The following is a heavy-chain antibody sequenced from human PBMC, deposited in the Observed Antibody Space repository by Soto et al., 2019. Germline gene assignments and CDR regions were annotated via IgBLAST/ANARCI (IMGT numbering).Heavy chain of an antibody. CDR1: GFTFNNYA. Sequence: GGSLRLSCAASGFTFNNYALHWVRQAPGKGLEWVAVISFDGSNKYYTDSVKGRFTISRDNSKNTLYLQMNSLRTEDTAVYYCARCLTFYHILTSLDSWGQGTLVTVSS. CDR2: ISFDGSNK. CDR3: ARCLTFYHILTSLDS. J-gene: IGHJ4*02. V-gene: IGHV3-30-3*01. D-gene: IGHD3-9*01.